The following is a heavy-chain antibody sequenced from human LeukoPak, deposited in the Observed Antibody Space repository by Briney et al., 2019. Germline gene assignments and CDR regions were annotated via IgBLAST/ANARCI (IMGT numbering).Heavy chain of an antibody. CDR3: ARHVTIFGAPNWFDP. Sequence: SQTLSLTCTVSGGSISNGVYYWSWIRQHPGKGLEWIGYIYYSGSTYYNPSLRSRVTISVDTSKNQFSLKLSSVTAADTAVYYCARHVTIFGAPNWFDPWGQGTLVTVSS. D-gene: IGHD3-3*01. CDR1: GGSISNGVYY. CDR2: IYYSGST. J-gene: IGHJ5*02. V-gene: IGHV4-30-4*08.